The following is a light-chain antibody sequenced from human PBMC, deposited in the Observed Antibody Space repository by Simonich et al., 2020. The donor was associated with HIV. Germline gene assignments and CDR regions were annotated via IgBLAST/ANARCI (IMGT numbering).Light chain of an antibody. CDR1: QSISTW. CDR3: QQYNSYPMYT. V-gene: IGKV1-5*03. CDR2: KAS. Sequence: DIQMTQSPSSLSASVGDRVTITCRASQSISTWLAWYQQKPGKAPKRLIYKASSLESVVPSRFSGSGSGTEFTLTISSLQPDDFATYYCQQYNSYPMYTFGQGTKLEIK. J-gene: IGKJ2*01.